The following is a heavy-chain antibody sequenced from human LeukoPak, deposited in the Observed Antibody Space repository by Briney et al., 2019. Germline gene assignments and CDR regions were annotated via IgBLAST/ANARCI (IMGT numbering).Heavy chain of an antibody. CDR1: GGSISGYY. V-gene: IGHV4-38-2*02. J-gene: IGHJ4*02. CDR3: ARLLGYYFDY. Sequence: SETLSLTCTVSGGSISGYYWGWIRQPPGKGLEWIGRIYHSGSTYYNPSLKSRVTISVDTSKNQFSLKLSSVTAADTAVYYCARLLGYYFDYWGQGTLVTVSS. CDR2: IYHSGST. D-gene: IGHD1-26*01.